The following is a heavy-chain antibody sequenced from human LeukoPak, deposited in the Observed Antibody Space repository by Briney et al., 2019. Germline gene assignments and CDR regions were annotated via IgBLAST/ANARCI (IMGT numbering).Heavy chain of an antibody. CDR2: MNPKSGGT. CDR1: GYTFTDYY. CDR3: ARDGGGSYPNLDSDY. V-gene: IGHV1-2*02. J-gene: IGHJ4*02. Sequence: ASVKVSCRASGYTFTDYYIHWVRQAPGQGLELMGWMNPKSGGTTYARQFQGRVTMTRDTSISTAYMELSRLRSDDTAVYYCARDGGGSYPNLDSDYWGQGTLVTVPS. D-gene: IGHD1-26*01.